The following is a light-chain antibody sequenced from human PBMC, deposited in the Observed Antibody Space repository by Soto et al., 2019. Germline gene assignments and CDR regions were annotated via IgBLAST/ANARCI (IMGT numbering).Light chain of an antibody. CDR1: QGIGNA. J-gene: IGKJ1*01. CDR3: HSYNSIPRT. Sequence: IQMTQSPSSLSASVGDRVTISCRASQGIGNALAWYQQRPGNAPNLLIYGASILQSGVPSRFSGSGSGTHFTLTISSLQPEDVATYYCHSYNSIPRTFGQGTKVDIK. V-gene: IGKV1-27*01. CDR2: GAS.